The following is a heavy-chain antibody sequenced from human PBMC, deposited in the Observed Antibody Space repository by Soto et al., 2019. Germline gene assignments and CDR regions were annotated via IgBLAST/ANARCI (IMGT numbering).Heavy chain of an antibody. J-gene: IGHJ4*02. CDR1: GGSISSYY. CDR3: ARLQGATVVTPLDY. CDR2: IYYSGST. V-gene: IGHV4-59*08. D-gene: IGHD4-17*01. Sequence: QVQLQESGPGLVKPSETLSLTCTVSGGSISSYYWSWIRQPPGKGLEWIGYIYYSGSTNYNPSLKSRVTISVDTSKNQFSLKLSSVTAADTAVYYCARLQGATVVTPLDYWGQGTLVTVSS.